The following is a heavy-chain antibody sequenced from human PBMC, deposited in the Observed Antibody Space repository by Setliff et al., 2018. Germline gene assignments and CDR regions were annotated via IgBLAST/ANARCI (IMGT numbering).Heavy chain of an antibody. V-gene: IGHV4-34*01. D-gene: IGHD2-15*01. Sequence: PSETLSLTCAVCGGSFSAYYWSWARQPPGTGLEWIGSIFYNGMAYYNPSLKSRVTMSVDTSKNQFSLNLTSVTAADTAVYYCAKGDGGYPSDSWGQGILVTVSS. CDR3: AKGDGGYPSDS. CDR2: IFYNGMA. J-gene: IGHJ4*02. CDR1: GGSFSAYY.